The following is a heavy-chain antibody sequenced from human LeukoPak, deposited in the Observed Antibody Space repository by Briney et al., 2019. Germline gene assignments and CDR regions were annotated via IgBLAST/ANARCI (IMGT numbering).Heavy chain of an antibody. CDR2: ISYSGST. CDR1: GGSISSYY. V-gene: IGHV4-59*01. D-gene: IGHD3-10*01. J-gene: IGHJ5*02. Sequence: SETLSLTCTVSGGSISSYYWSWIRQPPGKGLEWIGYISYSGSTNYSPSLKSRVTISLDTSKNQFSLKLSSVTTADTAVYYCAKEDYYGSGLFDPWGQGTLVTVSS. CDR3: AKEDYYGSGLFDP.